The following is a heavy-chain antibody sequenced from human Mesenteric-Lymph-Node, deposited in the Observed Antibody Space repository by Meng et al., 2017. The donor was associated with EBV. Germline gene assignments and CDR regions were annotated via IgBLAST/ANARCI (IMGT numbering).Heavy chain of an antibody. J-gene: IGHJ4*02. D-gene: IGHD2-15*01. V-gene: IGHV4-39*07. CDR2: IYYLGGT. CDR3: ARGTPFDS. Sequence: QLQLQESGPGLVKPSGTLSLTCTVSGGSINSSDYHWGWIRQPPGKGLEWIGTIYYLGGTQYNPSLSSRLTISIDTSKNQFSLKLTSATAADTALYYCARGTPFDSGGQGTLVTVSA. CDR1: GGSINSSDYH.